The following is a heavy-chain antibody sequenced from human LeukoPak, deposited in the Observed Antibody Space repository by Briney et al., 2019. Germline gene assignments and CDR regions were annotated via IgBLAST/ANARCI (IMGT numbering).Heavy chain of an antibody. V-gene: IGHV1-69*05. CDR1: GGTFSSYA. Sequence: ASVKVSCKASGGTFSSYAISWVRQAPGQALELMGRIIPIFGTANYAQKFQGRVTITTDESTSTAYMELSSLRSEDTAVYYCARDGNHYGSGSSHFDYWGQGTLVTVSS. D-gene: IGHD3-10*01. J-gene: IGHJ4*02. CDR3: ARDGNHYGSGSSHFDY. CDR2: IIPIFGTA.